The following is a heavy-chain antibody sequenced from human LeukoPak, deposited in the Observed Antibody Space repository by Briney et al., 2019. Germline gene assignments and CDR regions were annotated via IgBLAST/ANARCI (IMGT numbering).Heavy chain of an antibody. CDR2: INPNSGGT. V-gene: IGHV1-2*02. Sequence: ASVKVSCKASGYTFTGYYMHWVRQAPGQGLEWMGWINPNSGGTNYAQKFQGRVTMTRDTSISTAYMELSRLRSDDTAVYYCAKGRDGQCRGARCYPFDSWGQGTLVTVSS. J-gene: IGHJ4*02. D-gene: IGHD2-15*01. CDR3: AKGRDGQCRGARCYPFDS. CDR1: GYTFTGYY.